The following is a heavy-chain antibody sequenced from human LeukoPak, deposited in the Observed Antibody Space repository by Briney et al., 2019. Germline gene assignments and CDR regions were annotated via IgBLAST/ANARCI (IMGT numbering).Heavy chain of an antibody. V-gene: IGHV1-2*02. D-gene: IGHD6-19*01. CDR1: GYTFTDYY. CDR3: ARGWRQYSSGWYHFDY. J-gene: IGHJ4*02. Sequence: GASVKVSCKASGYTFTDYYMHWVRQAPGQGLEWMGWINPNSGGTNYAQKFQGRVTMTRDTSISTAYMELSRLRSDDTAVYYCARGWRQYSSGWYHFDYWGQGTLVTVSS. CDR2: INPNSGGT.